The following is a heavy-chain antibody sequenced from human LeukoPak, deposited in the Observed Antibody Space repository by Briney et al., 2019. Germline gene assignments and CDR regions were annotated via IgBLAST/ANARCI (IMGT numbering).Heavy chain of an antibody. CDR3: AKEINHQWLVPLDAFDI. V-gene: IGHV3-23*01. CDR1: GFSFTSYA. CDR2: ISGSGTTI. J-gene: IGHJ3*02. D-gene: IGHD6-19*01. Sequence: GGSLRLSCAASGFSFTSYAMSWVRQAPGKGLDWVSGISGSGTTIYYADSAKSRFTISRDNSKNTLYLQMNSLRAEDTAVYYCAKEINHQWLVPLDAFDIWGQGTMVAVSS.